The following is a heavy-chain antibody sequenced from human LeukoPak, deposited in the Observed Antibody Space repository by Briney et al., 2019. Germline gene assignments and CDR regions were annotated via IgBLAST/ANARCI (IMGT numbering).Heavy chain of an antibody. J-gene: IGHJ4*02. D-gene: IGHD4/OR15-4a*01. CDR1: GYTFTGHY. Sequence: ASVKVSCKASGYTFTGHYFHWLRQAPGQRLEWMGWIKPDTGATNFAQKFHGRLTMTTDTSISTGYMELRSLTSDDTAMYYCARDHDFGPDYWGQGTLVTVS. V-gene: IGHV1-2*02. CDR2: IKPDTGAT. CDR3: ARDHDFGPDY.